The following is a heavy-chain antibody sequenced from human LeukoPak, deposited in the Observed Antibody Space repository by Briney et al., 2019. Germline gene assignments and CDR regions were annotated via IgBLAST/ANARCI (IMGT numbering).Heavy chain of an antibody. Sequence: SETLSLTCTVFGYSITTGYYWGWIRKPPGKGLEGIGSIYHSGSTFYNPSLKSRVTISVDTSKNQFSLKLSSVTAADTAIYYCARDQDYYGSGSYGPDHWGQGTQVTVSS. D-gene: IGHD3-10*01. J-gene: IGHJ4*02. CDR2: IYHSGST. CDR1: GYSITTGYY. V-gene: IGHV4-38-2*02. CDR3: ARDQDYYGSGSYGPDH.